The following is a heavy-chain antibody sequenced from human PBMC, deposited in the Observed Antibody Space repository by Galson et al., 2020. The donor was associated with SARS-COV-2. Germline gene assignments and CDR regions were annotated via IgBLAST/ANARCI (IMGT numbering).Heavy chain of an antibody. Sequence: GGSLRLSCAASAFSFSSYAMHWVSQAPGKGLEWVAVISYDGSNKYHADSVKGRFTISRDNSKNTLYLQMNSLRAEDTAVYYCAGDFRLYGSGPLRGYGMDVWGQGTTVTVSS. D-gene: IGHD3-10*01. V-gene: IGHV3-30*04. J-gene: IGHJ6*02. CDR1: AFSFSSYA. CDR3: AGDFRLYGSGPLRGYGMDV. CDR2: ISYDGSNK.